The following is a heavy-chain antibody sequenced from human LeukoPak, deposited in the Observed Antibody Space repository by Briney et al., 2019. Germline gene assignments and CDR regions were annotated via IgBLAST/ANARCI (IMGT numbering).Heavy chain of an antibody. CDR1: GFSVSRNY. Sequence: PGGSLRLSCSASGFSVSRNYMNWVRQAPGKGLEWVSVMYIGGSTYYADSVRGRFTTSRDNSKNTLHLQMDSLRAEDTAVYYCAKDSDVYGIESPDALHIWGQGTMVTVSS. CDR2: MYIGGST. J-gene: IGHJ3*02. D-gene: IGHD2-8*01. V-gene: IGHV3-66*01. CDR3: AKDSDVYGIESPDALHI.